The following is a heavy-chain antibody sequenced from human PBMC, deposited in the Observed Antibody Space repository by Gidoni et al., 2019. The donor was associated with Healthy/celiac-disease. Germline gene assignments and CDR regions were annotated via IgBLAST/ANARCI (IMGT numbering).Heavy chain of an antibody. CDR3: ARGYCSSTSSVNWFDP. CDR2: IDWDDDK. V-gene: IGHV2-70*01. D-gene: IGHD2-2*01. Sequence: QVTLRESGPALVKPTQTLTLTCTFSGFSLSTSGMWVSWIRQPPGKALEWLALIDWDDDKYYSTSLKNRLTISKDTSKNQVVLTMTNMDPVDTATYYCARGYCSSTSSVNWFDPWGQGTLVTVSS. CDR1: GFSLSTSGMW. J-gene: IGHJ5*02.